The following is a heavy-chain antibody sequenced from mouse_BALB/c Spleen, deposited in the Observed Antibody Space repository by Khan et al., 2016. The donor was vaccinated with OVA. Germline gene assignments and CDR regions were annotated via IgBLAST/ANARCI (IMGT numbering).Heavy chain of an antibody. Sequence: QVRLQQSGAELARPGASVKLSCKASGYTFTDYYINWVKQRTGQGLEWIGEISPGSGDTYYNEKFKGKATLTADKSSSPAYMQLNRLTSEAAAVYFCARRNYFGYTFAYWGQGTLVTVAA. CDR2: ISPGSGDT. V-gene: IGHV1-77*01. CDR3: ARRNYFGYTFAY. J-gene: IGHJ3*01. D-gene: IGHD1-2*01. CDR1: GYTFTDYY.